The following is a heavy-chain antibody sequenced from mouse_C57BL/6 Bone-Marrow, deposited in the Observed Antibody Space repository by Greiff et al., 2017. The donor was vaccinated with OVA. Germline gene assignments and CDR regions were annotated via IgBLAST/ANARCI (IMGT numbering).Heavy chain of an antibody. V-gene: IGHV1-26*01. CDR1: GYTFTDYY. CDR2: INPNHGGN. J-gene: IGHJ3*01. CDR3: ARGGFAY. Sequence: EVQLQPSGPELVKPGASVKISCKASGYTFTDYYMNWVKQSHGKSLEWIGDINPNHGGNSYNQKFKGKATLTVDKSSSTAYMELRSLTSEDSAVYYCARGGFAYWGQGTLVTVSA.